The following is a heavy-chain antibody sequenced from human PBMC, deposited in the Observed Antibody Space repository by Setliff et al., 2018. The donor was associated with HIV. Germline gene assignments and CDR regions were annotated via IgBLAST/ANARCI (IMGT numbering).Heavy chain of an antibody. CDR3: IVNIVGPVTGLDR. J-gene: IGHJ5*02. CDR1: GYTFTSNH. D-gene: IGHD1-26*01. V-gene: IGHV1-46*01. Sequence: AASVKVSCKASGYTFTSNHMHWGRQAPGQGLEWMGTINPSGGDTIYAPEFQGRVTMTTDPSTRTAYMELSGLTSEDTAVYFCIVNIVGPVTGLDRWGPGTLVTVSS. CDR2: INPSGGDT.